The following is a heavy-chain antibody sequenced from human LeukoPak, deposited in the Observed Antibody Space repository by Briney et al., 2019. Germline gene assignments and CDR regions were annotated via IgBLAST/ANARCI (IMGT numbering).Heavy chain of an antibody. CDR1: GYTFTGYY. CDR2: INPNSGGT. J-gene: IGHJ4*02. V-gene: IGHV1-2*02. Sequence: ASVKVSCKASGYTFTGYYMHWVRQAPGQGLEWMGWINPNSGGTNYAQKFQGRVTMTRDTSISTAYMELSRLRSDDTAVYYCAREKYSSSSLVDYWGQGTLVTVSS. D-gene: IGHD6-6*01. CDR3: AREKYSSSSLVDY.